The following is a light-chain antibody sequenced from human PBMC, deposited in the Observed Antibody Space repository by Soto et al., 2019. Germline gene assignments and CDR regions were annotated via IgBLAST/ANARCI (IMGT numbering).Light chain of an antibody. J-gene: IGLJ1*01. CDR3: SSYSSSSTLLYV. CDR1: SSDIGSSNY. Sequence: QSALTQPASVSGSPGQSITISCTGTSSDIGSSNYVSWYQQHPGKGPKLMIYEVTNRHSGVSHRFSGSKSGSTASLTISGLQADDEADYYCSSYSSSSTLLYVFGSGTQLTVL. V-gene: IGLV2-14*01. CDR2: EVT.